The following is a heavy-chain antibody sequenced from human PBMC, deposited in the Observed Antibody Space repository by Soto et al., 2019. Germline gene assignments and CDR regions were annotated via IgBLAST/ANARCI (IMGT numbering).Heavy chain of an antibody. J-gene: IGHJ4*02. CDR2: ISYDGSNT. D-gene: IGHD2-15*01. V-gene: IGHV3-30-3*01. CDR1: GFIFSAYA. Sequence: QVQLVESGGGVVQPGRSLRVSCSASGFIFSAYAMHWVRQAPGKGLEWVAVISYDGSNTYYADSVKGRLSISRDNSKNTVYLHMNSLRAEDTAMYYCARARRDGGSPLPKVGLSHWGQGTLVTVSS. CDR3: ARARRDGGSPLPKVGLSH.